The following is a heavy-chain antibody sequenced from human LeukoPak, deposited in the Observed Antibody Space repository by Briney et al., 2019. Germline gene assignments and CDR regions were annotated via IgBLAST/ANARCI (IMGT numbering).Heavy chain of an antibody. J-gene: IGHJ4*02. V-gene: IGHV3-30*04. CDR2: ISYDGSYK. CDR1: GFTFSSYA. Sequence: GGSLRLSCAASGFTFSSYAMHWVRQAPGKWLEWVAVISYDGSYKYYAASVKGRFTISRDNSKNTLYLQVNSLRAEDTAVYYRARRESSGWYVDYWGQGTLVTVSS. CDR3: ARRESSGWYVDY. D-gene: IGHD6-19*01.